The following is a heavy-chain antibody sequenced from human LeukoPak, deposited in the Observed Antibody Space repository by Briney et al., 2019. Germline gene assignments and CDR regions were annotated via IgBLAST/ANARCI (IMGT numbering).Heavy chain of an antibody. J-gene: IGHJ6*03. Sequence: GGSLRLSCAASGLTFTTHGMSWVRQAPGKGLEWVSGISGSGDNTKYADSVKGRFTISRDNSKNTLNLHMNSLRAEDTAVYYCARDLPDIVVVVAARRNYYYYMDVWGKGTTVTVSS. V-gene: IGHV3-23*01. D-gene: IGHD2-15*01. CDR2: ISGSGDNT. CDR1: GLTFTTHG. CDR3: ARDLPDIVVVVAARRNYYYYMDV.